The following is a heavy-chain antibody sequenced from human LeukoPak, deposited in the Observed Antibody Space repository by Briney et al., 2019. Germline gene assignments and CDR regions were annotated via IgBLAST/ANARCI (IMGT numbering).Heavy chain of an antibody. Sequence: ASVKVSCKASGYTFTSYGISWVRQAPGQGLEWMGWINPNSGGTNYAQKFQGRVTMTRDTSISTAYMELSRLRSDDTAVYYCARDLSMIVDYGFDYWGQGTLVTVSS. V-gene: IGHV1-2*02. CDR1: GYTFTSYG. J-gene: IGHJ4*02. D-gene: IGHD3-22*01. CDR2: INPNSGGT. CDR3: ARDLSMIVDYGFDY.